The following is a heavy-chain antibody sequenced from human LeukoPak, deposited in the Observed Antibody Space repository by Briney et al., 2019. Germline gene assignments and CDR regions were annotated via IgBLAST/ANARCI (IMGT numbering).Heavy chain of an antibody. CDR2: IYSGGST. Sequence: GGSLRLSCVASGFTFSSYVMSWVRQAPGKGLEWVSVIYSGGSTYYADSVKGRFTISRDNSKNTLYLQMNSLRVEDTAVYYCARDGFSSSWGLAYWGQGTLVTVSS. V-gene: IGHV3-53*01. CDR3: ARDGFSSSWGLAY. D-gene: IGHD6-13*01. CDR1: GFTFSSYV. J-gene: IGHJ4*02.